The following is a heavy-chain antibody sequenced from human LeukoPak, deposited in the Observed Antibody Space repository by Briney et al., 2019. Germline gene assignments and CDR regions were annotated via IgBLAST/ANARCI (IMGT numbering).Heavy chain of an antibody. CDR1: GDSSRTNA. V-gene: IGHV1-3*01. Sequence: ASVKVSCKASGDSSRTNAIVWLRQAPGQRPEWMGWISAGSGNTKYSQTFQDRLTLTRDTAVSTVYMDLSSLRPEDTAVYFCARERDDDPFDIWGQGTLVIVSS. D-gene: IGHD1-1*01. J-gene: IGHJ3*02. CDR2: ISAGSGNT. CDR3: ARERDDDPFDI.